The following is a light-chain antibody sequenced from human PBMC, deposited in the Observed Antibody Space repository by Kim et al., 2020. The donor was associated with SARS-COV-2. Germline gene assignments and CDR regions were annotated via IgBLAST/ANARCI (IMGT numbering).Light chain of an antibody. V-gene: IGKV1-39*01. J-gene: IGKJ4*01. CDR1: QNINSY. Sequence: DIQMTQSPSSLSASVGDRVTITCRASQNINSYLNWYQQKPVKAPKVLIYAASSLQSGVPSRFSGSGSATDFTLTITSLQPEDFATYYCQQSYSIPLTFGGGTKVDIK. CDR3: QQSYSIPLT. CDR2: AAS.